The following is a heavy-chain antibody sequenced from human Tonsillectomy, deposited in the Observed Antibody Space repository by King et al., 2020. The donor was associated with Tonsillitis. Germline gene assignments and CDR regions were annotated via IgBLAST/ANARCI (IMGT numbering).Heavy chain of an antibody. CDR1: GFTFNNAW. Sequence: VQLVESGGGLVKPGGSLRLSCAASGFTFNNAWMSWVRQAPGKGLEWVGRIKSKTDGGTTDYAAPVKGSFTISRDDSKNTLYLQMNSLKTEDTAVYYCTTTYYFDSSGYYYLPFDYWGQGTLVTVSS. V-gene: IGHV3-15*01. CDR3: TTTYYFDSSGYYYLPFDY. CDR2: IKSKTDGGTT. D-gene: IGHD3-22*01. J-gene: IGHJ4*02.